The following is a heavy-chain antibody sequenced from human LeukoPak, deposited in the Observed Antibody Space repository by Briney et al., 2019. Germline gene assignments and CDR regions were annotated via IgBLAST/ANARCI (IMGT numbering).Heavy chain of an antibody. CDR3: ARIGEGFDD. CDR1: GYTFITYG. CDR2: ISAYSDNT. D-gene: IGHD3-10*01. Sequence: ASVKVSCKASGYTFITYGITWVRQAPGQGLEWMGWISAYSDNTNYAQKLQGRVTMTTDTSTSTAYMELSSLRSEDTAVYYCARIGEGFDDWGQGTLVTVSS. J-gene: IGHJ4*02. V-gene: IGHV1-18*01.